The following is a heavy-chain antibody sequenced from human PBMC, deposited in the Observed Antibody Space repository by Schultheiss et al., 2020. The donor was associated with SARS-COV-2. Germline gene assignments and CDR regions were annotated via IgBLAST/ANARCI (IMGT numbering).Heavy chain of an antibody. D-gene: IGHD2-15*01. CDR1: GGSFSGYY. CDR3: ARDPDIVVVVAATPGWFDP. Sequence: SQTLSLTCAVYGGSFSGYYWSWIRQPPGKGLEWIGEINHSGSTNYNPSLKSRVTISVDTSKNQFSLKLNSVTAADTAVYYCARDPDIVVVVAATPGWFDPWGQGTLVTVSS. CDR2: INHSGST. V-gene: IGHV4-34*01. J-gene: IGHJ5*02.